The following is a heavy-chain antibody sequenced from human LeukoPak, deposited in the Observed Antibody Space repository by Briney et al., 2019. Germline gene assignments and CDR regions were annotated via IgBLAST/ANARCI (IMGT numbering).Heavy chain of an antibody. CDR1: GFTFNTYS. CDR3: ARGRDLFDS. Sequence: QPGGSLRLSCVASGFTFNTYSMTWFRPAPGKGLEWISYISSSSGTIYYSDSVKGRFTISRDNAKNSLYLQMNNLRAEDTAVYYCARGRDLFDSWGQGTLVIVSS. CDR2: ISSSSGTI. J-gene: IGHJ4*02. V-gene: IGHV3-48*04.